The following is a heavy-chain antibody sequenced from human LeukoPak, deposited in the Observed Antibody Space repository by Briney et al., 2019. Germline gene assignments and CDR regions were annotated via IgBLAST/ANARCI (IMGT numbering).Heavy chain of an antibody. V-gene: IGHV3-7*04. D-gene: IGHD3-9*01. CDR1: GFTFSSYW. CDR2: IKQDGSEK. J-gene: IGHJ3*02. CDR3: ARDRRYYDILTGYYGALDI. Sequence: PGGSLRLSCAASGFTFSSYWMSWVRQAPGKGLEWVANIKQDGSEKYYVDSVKGRFTISRDNAKNSLYLQMNSLRAEDTAVYYCARDRRYYDILTGYYGALDIWGQGTMVTVSS.